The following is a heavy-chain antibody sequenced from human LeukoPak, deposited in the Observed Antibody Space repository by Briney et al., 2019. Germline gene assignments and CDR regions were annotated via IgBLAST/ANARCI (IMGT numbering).Heavy chain of an antibody. D-gene: IGHD6-13*01. J-gene: IGHJ4*02. Sequence: GASVKVSCKASGYTFTGYYMHWVRQAPGQGLEWMGWINPNSGGTNYAQKFQGRVTMTRDTSISTAYMELSRLRSDDTAVYYCARDGGYSSSWANYWAQGTLVTVSS. CDR3: ARDGGYSSSWANY. CDR2: INPNSGGT. V-gene: IGHV1-2*02. CDR1: GYTFTGYY.